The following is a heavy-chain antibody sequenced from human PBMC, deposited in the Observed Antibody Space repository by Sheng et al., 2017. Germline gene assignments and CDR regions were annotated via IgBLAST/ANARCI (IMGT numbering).Heavy chain of an antibody. CDR2: IWYDGSNK. CDR3: ARDVRSHYYDF. CDR1: GFHFSSYG. J-gene: IGHJ4*02. Sequence: QEQLVESGGGVVQPGRSLRLSCVASGFHFSSYGMHWVRQAPGEGLEWVAVIWYDGSNKYYADSVKGRFTISRDNSKNTLYLQMSSLRAEDTAVYYCARDVRSHYYDFWGQGTLVTV. D-gene: IGHD3-10*02. V-gene: IGHV3-33*01.